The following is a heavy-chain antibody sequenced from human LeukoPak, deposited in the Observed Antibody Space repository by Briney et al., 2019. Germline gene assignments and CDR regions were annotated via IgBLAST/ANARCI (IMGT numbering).Heavy chain of an antibody. Sequence: GASVKVSCKASGYTFTSYGISWVRQAPGQGLEWMGWISAYNGNTNYAQKLQGRVTMTTDTSTSTAYMGLRNLRSDDTAVYYCAREQLPIFGVVIMIQDYSYMDVWGKGTTVTVSS. D-gene: IGHD3-3*01. CDR1: GYTFTSYG. CDR2: ISAYNGNT. J-gene: IGHJ6*03. CDR3: AREQLPIFGVVIMIQDYSYMDV. V-gene: IGHV1-18*01.